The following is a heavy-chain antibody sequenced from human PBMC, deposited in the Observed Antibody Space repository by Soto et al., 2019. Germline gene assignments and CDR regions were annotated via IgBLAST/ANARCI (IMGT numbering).Heavy chain of an antibody. CDR1: GFTFSSYA. D-gene: IGHD4-17*01. CDR2: ISGSGGSI. J-gene: IGHJ6*04. CDR3: ARPTMTTDYYYYYGMDV. V-gene: IGHV3-23*01. Sequence: EVQLLESGGGLVQPGGSLRLSCAASGFTFSSYAMSWVRQAPGKGLEWVSAISGSGGSIYYADSVKGRFTISRDNSKNTLYLQMNSLRAEDTAVYYCARPTMTTDYYYYYGMDVGGKGTTVTVSS.